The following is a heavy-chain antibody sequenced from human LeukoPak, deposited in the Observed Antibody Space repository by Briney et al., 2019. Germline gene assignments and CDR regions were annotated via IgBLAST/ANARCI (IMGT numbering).Heavy chain of an antibody. V-gene: IGHV3-23*01. CDR1: RFTFNSYA. CDR2: IGGSNGIT. Sequence: GGSLRLSCAASRFTFNSYAMSWVRQALGKGLEWVSVIGGSNGITFYVGSVKGRFTISRDNSRSILYLQMNSLRAEDTGVYYCAKRHRGSNGVYNFDYWGLGTLVTVSS. D-gene: IGHD3-10*01. CDR3: AKRHRGSNGVYNFDY. J-gene: IGHJ4*02.